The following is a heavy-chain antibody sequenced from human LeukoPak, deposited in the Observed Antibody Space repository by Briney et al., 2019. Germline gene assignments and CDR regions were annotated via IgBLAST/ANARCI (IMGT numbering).Heavy chain of an antibody. V-gene: IGHV1-18*01. J-gene: IGHJ3*02. Sequence: ASVKVSCKASGYTFTSYGISWVRQAPGQGLEWMGWISAYNGNTNYAQKLQGRVTMTRNTSISTAYMELSSLRSEDTAVYYCARGRIWFGELWVAFDIWDQGTMVTVSS. CDR3: ARGRIWFGELWVAFDI. CDR2: ISAYNGNT. D-gene: IGHD3-10*01. CDR1: GYTFTSYG.